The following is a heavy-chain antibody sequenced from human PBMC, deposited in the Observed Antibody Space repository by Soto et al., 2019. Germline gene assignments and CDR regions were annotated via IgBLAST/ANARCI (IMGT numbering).Heavy chain of an antibody. D-gene: IGHD3-10*01. CDR1: GFTFRNYN. Sequence: TGGSLRLSCVVSGFTFRNYNMHWVRQAPGKGLEWVALISYDGNNKYYADSVRGRFTISRDNSKNTLSLQMNSLRPDDTAVYYCAKDGQWFGELSAFDIWGQGTMVTVSS. V-gene: IGHV3-30*18. CDR2: ISYDGNNK. J-gene: IGHJ3*02. CDR3: AKDGQWFGELSAFDI.